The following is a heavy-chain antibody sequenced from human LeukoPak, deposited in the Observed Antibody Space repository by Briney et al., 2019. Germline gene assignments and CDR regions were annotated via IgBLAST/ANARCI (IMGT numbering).Heavy chain of an antibody. D-gene: IGHD2-21*01. Sequence: ASVKVSCKASGYIFSSYYIHWVRQAPGQGLEWMGIINPSGGSTSYAQKFQGRVTMTRDTSTSTVYMELSSLRSEDTAVYYCARDRRVAENWFDPWGQGTLVTVSS. V-gene: IGHV1-46*01. CDR1: GYIFSSYY. CDR2: INPSGGST. CDR3: ARDRRVAENWFDP. J-gene: IGHJ5*02.